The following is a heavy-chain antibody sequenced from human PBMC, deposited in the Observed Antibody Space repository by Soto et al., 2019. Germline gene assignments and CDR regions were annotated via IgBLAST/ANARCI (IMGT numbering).Heavy chain of an antibody. CDR1: GFTFSSYA. J-gene: IGHJ6*02. CDR3: ASYCSGGSCYYYYGMDV. V-gene: IGHV3-23*01. Sequence: EVQLLESGGGLVQPGGSLRLSCAASGFTFSSYAMSWVRQAPGKGLEWVSAISGSGGSTYYADSVKGRFTISRDNSKNTLYLQMNSLRAEDTAVYYCASYCSGGSCYYYYGMDVWGQGTTVTVSS. CDR2: ISGSGGST. D-gene: IGHD2-15*01.